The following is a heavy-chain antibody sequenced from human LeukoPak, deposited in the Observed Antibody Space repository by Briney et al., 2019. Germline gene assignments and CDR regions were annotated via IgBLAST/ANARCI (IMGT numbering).Heavy chain of an antibody. D-gene: IGHD3-22*01. CDR2: ISGSGGST. CDR3: AKDDHDSRNWLAFDI. J-gene: IGHJ3*02. CDR1: GFTFSSYG. V-gene: IGHV3-23*01. Sequence: PGGSLRLSCAASGFTFSSYGMSWVRQAPGKGLEWVSAISGSGGSTYYADSVKVRFTISRDNSKNTLYLQMNSLRAEDTAVYYCAKDDHDSRNWLAFDIWGQGTMVTVSS.